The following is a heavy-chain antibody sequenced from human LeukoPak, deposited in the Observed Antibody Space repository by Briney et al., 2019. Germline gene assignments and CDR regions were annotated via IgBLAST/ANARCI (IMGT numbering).Heavy chain of an antibody. Sequence: GGSLRLSCAATGFTFISYALHWVRQAPGKGLEWVAVISYDGSNKYYADSVKGRFTISRDNSKNTLYLQMNSLRAEDTAVYYCARTSRDGYNYAYWYFDPWGRGTLVTVSS. V-gene: IGHV3-30-3*02. D-gene: IGHD5-24*01. J-gene: IGHJ2*01. CDR2: ISYDGSNK. CDR1: GFTFISYA. CDR3: ARTSRDGYNYAYWYFDP.